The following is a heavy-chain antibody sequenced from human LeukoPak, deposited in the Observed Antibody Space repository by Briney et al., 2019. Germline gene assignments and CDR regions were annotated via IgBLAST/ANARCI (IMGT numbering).Heavy chain of an antibody. Sequence: ASVKVPCKASGGTFSSYAISWVRQAPGQGLEWMGGIIPIFGTANYAQKFQGRVTITADKSTSTAYMELSSLRSEDTAVYYCARGSGYDYYYYYYMDVWGKGTTVTVSS. CDR2: IIPIFGTA. D-gene: IGHD5-12*01. CDR1: GGTFSSYA. V-gene: IGHV1-69*06. CDR3: ARGSGYDYYYYYYMDV. J-gene: IGHJ6*03.